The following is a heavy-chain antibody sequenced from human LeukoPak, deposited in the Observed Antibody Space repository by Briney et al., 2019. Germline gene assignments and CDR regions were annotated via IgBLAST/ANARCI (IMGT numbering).Heavy chain of an antibody. Sequence: GASVKVSCKTSGYTFTSYAMHWVRQAPGQRLEWMGWINAGNGNTNYAQKLQGRVTMTTDTSTSTAYMELRSLRSDDTAVYYCARGFRDYGDYALFDYWGQGTLGTVSA. CDR2: INAGNGNT. D-gene: IGHD4-17*01. J-gene: IGHJ4*02. V-gene: IGHV1-3*01. CDR3: ARGFRDYGDYALFDY. CDR1: GYTFTSYA.